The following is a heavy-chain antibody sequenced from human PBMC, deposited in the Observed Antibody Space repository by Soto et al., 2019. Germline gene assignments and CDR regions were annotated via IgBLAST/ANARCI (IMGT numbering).Heavy chain of an antibody. V-gene: IGHV3-49*03. CDR2: IRSKAYGGTT. J-gene: IGHJ4*02. D-gene: IGHD3-16*01. Sequence: GGSLRLSCTASGFTFGDYAMSWFRQAPGKGLEWVGFIRSKAYGGTTEYAASVKGRFTISRDDSKSIAYLQMNSLKTEDTAVYYCTRRWDTFGGENDYWGQGTLVTVSS. CDR3: TRRWDTFGGENDY. CDR1: GFTFGDYA.